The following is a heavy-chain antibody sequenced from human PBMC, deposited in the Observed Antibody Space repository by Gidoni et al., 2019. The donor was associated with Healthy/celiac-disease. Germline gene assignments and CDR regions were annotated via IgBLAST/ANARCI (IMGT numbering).Heavy chain of an antibody. V-gene: IGHV4-34*01. CDR2: INHSGST. J-gene: IGHJ5*02. D-gene: IGHD2-15*01. Sequence: QVQLQQWGAGLLKPSETLSLTCAVYGGSFSGYYWSWIRQPPGKGLEWIGEINHSGSTNYNPSLKSRVTISVDTSKNQFSLKLSSVTAADTAVYYCARGFRIVVVVAATWFDPWGQGTLVTVSS. CDR1: GGSFSGYY. CDR3: ARGFRIVVVVAATWFDP.